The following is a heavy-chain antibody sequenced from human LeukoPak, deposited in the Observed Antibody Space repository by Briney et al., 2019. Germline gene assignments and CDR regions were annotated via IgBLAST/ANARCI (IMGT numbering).Heavy chain of an antibody. Sequence: SETLSLTCTVSGVSIGSNSHYWAWIRQPPGKGLEWLATISYSGGTQYNPSLKSRVTISLDTTKNQFSLKLSSVTAADTAVYYCARNPGTSTLDYWGQGTMVTVSS. CDR1: GVSIGSNSHY. J-gene: IGHJ4*02. CDR2: ISYSGGT. V-gene: IGHV4-39*01. D-gene: IGHD5/OR15-5a*01. CDR3: ARNPGTSTLDY.